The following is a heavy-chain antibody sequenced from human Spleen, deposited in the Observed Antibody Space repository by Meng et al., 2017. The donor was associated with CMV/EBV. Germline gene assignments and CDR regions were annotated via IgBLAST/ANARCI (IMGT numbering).Heavy chain of an antibody. CDR3: ARDCSTNCPFQPRGDY. CDR1: GFTFSSYS. D-gene: IGHD2-2*01. Sequence: GESLKISCAASGFTFSSYSMNWVRQAPGKGLEWVATIKSDGSQKHYVDSVKGRFTISRDNAKNSLHLQMDSLRAEDTAVYHCARDCSTNCPFQPRGDYWGQGTLVTVSS. V-gene: IGHV3-7*01. J-gene: IGHJ4*02. CDR2: IKSDGSQK.